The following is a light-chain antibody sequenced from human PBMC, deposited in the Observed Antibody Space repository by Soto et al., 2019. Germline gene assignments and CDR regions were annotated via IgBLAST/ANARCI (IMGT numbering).Light chain of an antibody. CDR3: QQHGHSPHT. Sequence: EIVLTQSPDTLSLSPGERGPLSCRPGQRVSGGYLAWYQQKPGQPPRLLIYDASTRATGIPDRFSGSGSGTDFTLTISRLEPEDFAVYYCQQHGHSPHTFGQGTKLEIK. J-gene: IGKJ2*01. CDR2: DAS. CDR1: QRVSGGY. V-gene: IGKV3-20*01.